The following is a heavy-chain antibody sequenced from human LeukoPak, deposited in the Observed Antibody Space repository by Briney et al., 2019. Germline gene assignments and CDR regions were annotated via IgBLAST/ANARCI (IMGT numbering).Heavy chain of an antibody. V-gene: IGHV3-23*01. CDR3: AKRPAEYYFDY. CDR1: GFTFSSYA. CDR2: ISGSGGST. J-gene: IGHJ4*02. D-gene: IGHD2-2*01. Sequence: GGSLRLSCAASGFTFSSYAMSWVRQAPGKGLGWVSAISGSGGSTYYADSVKGRFTISRDNSKNTLYLQMNGLRAEDTAVYYCAKRPAEYYFDYWGQGTLVTVSS.